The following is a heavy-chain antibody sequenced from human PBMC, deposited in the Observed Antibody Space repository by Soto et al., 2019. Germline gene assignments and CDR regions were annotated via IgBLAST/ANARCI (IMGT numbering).Heavy chain of an antibody. D-gene: IGHD3-16*01. Sequence: QVTLKESGPVLVKPTETLTLTCTVSGFSLSNARMGVSWIRQPPGKALEWLAHNFSNDEKSYSTFLKSRLTISKDTSKSQVVLTMTNMDPVDTATYYCARSLMITFGGVVTYAAFDIWGQGTMVTVSS. V-gene: IGHV2-26*01. J-gene: IGHJ3*02. CDR1: GFSLSNARMG. CDR2: NFSNDEK. CDR3: ARSLMITFGGVVTYAAFDI.